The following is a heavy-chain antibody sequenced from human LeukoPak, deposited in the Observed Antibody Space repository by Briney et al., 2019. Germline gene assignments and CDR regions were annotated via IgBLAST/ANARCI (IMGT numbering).Heavy chain of an antibody. D-gene: IGHD3-10*01. J-gene: IGHJ3*02. CDR2: ISGSGGST. CDR1: GFTFSSYG. CDR3: AKAMVRGLDAFDI. V-gene: IGHV3-23*01. Sequence: GGSLRLSCAASGFTFSSYGMSWVRQAPGKGLEWVSAISGSGGSTYYADSVKGRFTISRDNSKNTLYLQMNSLRAEDTAVYYCAKAMVRGLDAFDIWGQGTMVTVSS.